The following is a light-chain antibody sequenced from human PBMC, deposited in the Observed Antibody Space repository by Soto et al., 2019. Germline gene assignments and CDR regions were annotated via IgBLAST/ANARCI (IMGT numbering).Light chain of an antibody. CDR3: ASWDDNLNGYV. CDR1: SSNIGRRA. V-gene: IGLV1-44*01. J-gene: IGLJ1*01. CDR2: GND. Sequence: QAVVTQPPSASGTPGQTITMSCSGGSSNIGRRAVNWYQQFPGAAPKLLIYGNDQQPSGVPGRFSGSKSGTSASLAISGLQSDDEADYYCASWDDNLNGYVFGAGTKLTVL.